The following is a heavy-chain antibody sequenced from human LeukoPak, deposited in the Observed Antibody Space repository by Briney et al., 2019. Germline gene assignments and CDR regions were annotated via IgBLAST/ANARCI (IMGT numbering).Heavy chain of an antibody. CDR3: ARDSPVVVITTRIYYFDY. D-gene: IGHD3-22*01. Sequence: PGGSLRLSCAASGFTFSSYAMSWVRQAPGKGLEWLPSIKQDGTEKYYVDSVKGRFTISRDNAKNSLYLQMNSLRAEDTAVYYCARDSPVVVITTRIYYFDYWGQGTLVTVSS. CDR1: GFTFSSYA. V-gene: IGHV3-7*01. J-gene: IGHJ4*02. CDR2: IKQDGTEK.